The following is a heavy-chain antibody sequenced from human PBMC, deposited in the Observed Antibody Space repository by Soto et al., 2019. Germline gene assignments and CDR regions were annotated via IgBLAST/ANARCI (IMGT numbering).Heavy chain of an antibody. CDR2: ISGSGGST. Sequence: EGQLLESGGGLVPPGGSLRLSCAASGFTFSSYAMSWVRQAPGKGLEWVSAISGSGGSTYYADSVKGRFTISRDNSKNTLYLQMNSLRSECTAVYYCAKDGDFWSGCHFDYVGQGTLVTVSS. CDR1: GFTFSSYA. CDR3: AKDGDFWSGCHFDY. D-gene: IGHD3-3*01. J-gene: IGHJ4*02. V-gene: IGHV3-23*01.